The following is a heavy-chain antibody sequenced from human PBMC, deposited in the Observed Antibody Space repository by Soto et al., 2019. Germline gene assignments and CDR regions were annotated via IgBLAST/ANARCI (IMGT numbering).Heavy chain of an antibody. D-gene: IGHD6-6*01. CDR1: GFRFDKYA. V-gene: IGHV3-23*01. Sequence: GGSLRLSCTVSGFRFDKYAMTWVRQAPGKAPEWISAISGSGRSTYYADSVKGRFTISRDNSRDTLYLQMTSLRVDDTAVYYCARAPYSSSSFFFDYWGQGTPVTVSS. CDR3: ARAPYSSSSFFFDY. CDR2: ISGSGRST. J-gene: IGHJ4*02.